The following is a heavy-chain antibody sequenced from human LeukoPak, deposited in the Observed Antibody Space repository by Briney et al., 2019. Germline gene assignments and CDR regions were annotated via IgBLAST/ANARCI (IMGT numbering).Heavy chain of an antibody. J-gene: IGHJ3*02. CDR3: ARAQMIEPSTDAFDI. V-gene: IGHV4-61*08. CDR1: GGSISSGGYY. CDR2: IYYSGST. Sequence: PSQTLSLTCTVSGGSISSGGYYWSWIRQPPGKGLEWIGYIYYSGSTNYNPSLKSRVTISVDTSKNQFSLKLSSVTAADTAVYYCARAQMIEPSTDAFDIWGQGTMVTVSS. D-gene: IGHD3-22*01.